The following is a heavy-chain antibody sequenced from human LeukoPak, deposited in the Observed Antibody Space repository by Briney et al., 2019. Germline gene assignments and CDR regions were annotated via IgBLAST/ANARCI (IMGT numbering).Heavy chain of an antibody. CDR1: GFTFSSYG. CDR2: ISHDGSNK. D-gene: IGHD1-26*01. Sequence: GGSLRLSCAASGFTFSSYGMHWVRQAPGKGLEWVAVISHDGSNKYYADSVKGRFTISRDNSKNTLYLQMNSLRAEDTAVYYCAKDQVGAILWFDNWGQGTLVTVSS. J-gene: IGHJ4*02. V-gene: IGHV3-30*18. CDR3: AKDQVGAILWFDN.